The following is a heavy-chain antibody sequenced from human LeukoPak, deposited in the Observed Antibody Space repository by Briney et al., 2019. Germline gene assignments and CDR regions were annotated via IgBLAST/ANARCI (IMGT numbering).Heavy chain of an antibody. J-gene: IGHJ4*02. Sequence: GGSLRLSCTASRFTFSSYGMHWVRQAPGKGLEWVAVISYDGSNKYYADSVKGRFTISRDNSKNTLYLQMNSLRAEDTAVYYCARDRGYYDSSGYPDYWGQGTLVTVSS. V-gene: IGHV3-30-3*01. D-gene: IGHD3-22*01. CDR1: RFTFSSYG. CDR2: ISYDGSNK. CDR3: ARDRGYYDSSGYPDY.